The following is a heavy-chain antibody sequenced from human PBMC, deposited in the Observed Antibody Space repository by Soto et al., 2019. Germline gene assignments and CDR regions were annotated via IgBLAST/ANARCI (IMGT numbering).Heavy chain of an antibody. D-gene: IGHD3-3*01. CDR2: ISSSGSTI. CDR3: ARNGVGDYDFWSGYYTTDAFDI. J-gene: IGHJ3*02. Sequence: QVQLVESGGGLVKPGGSLRLSCAASGFTFSDYYMSWIRQAPGKGLEWVSYISSSGSTIYYADSVKGRFTISRDNAKNSLYLQMNSLRAEDTAVYYCARNGVGDYDFWSGYYTTDAFDIWGQGTMVTVSS. V-gene: IGHV3-11*01. CDR1: GFTFSDYY.